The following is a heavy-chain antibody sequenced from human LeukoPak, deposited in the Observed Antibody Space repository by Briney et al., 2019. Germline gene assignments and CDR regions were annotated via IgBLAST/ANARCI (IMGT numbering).Heavy chain of an antibody. CDR2: INPNSGGT. CDR3: ARDRSSSSFKYYMDV. Sequence: ASVKVSCKASGYTFTSYGISWVRQAPGQGLEWMGWINPNSGGTNYAQKFQGRVTMTRDTSISTAYMELSRLRSDDTAVYYCARDRSSSSFKYYMDVWGKGTTVTVSS. CDR1: GYTFTSYG. D-gene: IGHD6-13*01. J-gene: IGHJ6*03. V-gene: IGHV1-2*02.